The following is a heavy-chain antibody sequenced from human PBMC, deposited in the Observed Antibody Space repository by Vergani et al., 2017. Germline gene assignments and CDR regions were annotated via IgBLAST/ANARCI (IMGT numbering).Heavy chain of an antibody. CDR1: GFTFNQYG. J-gene: IGHJ5*02. Sequence: QVQLVESGGGVVQPVRSLRLSCAASGFTFNQYGMHWVRQAPGKGLEWVAVTWCDGNNKQYADSVKGRFTISRDNSKSTMYLQMNSLRDEDTGVYYCARDLRLLYNRFDPWGQGTLVTVSS. V-gene: IGHV3-33*01. D-gene: IGHD1-14*01. CDR2: TWCDGNNK. CDR3: ARDLRLLYNRFDP.